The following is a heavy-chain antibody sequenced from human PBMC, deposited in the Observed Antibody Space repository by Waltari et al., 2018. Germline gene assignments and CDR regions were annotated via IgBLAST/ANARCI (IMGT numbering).Heavy chain of an antibody. D-gene: IGHD5-12*01. J-gene: IGHJ4*02. CDR1: GGSISSSSYY. Sequence: QLQLQESGPGLVKPSETLSLTCTVSGGSISSSSYYWGWTRQPPGKGLEWIGSIYYSGSTYYNPSLKSRVTISVDTSKNQFSLKLSSVTAADTAVYYCARGGGYDSGVDYWGQGTLVTVSS. CDR3: ARGGGYDSGVDY. V-gene: IGHV4-39*07. CDR2: IYYSGST.